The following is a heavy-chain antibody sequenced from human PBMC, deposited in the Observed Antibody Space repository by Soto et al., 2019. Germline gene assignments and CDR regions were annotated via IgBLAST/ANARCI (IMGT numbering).Heavy chain of an antibody. Sequence: GGSLRLSCAASGFTFSSYAMSWVRQAPGKGLEWVLAISGSGGSTYYADSVKGRFTLSRDNAKNSLYLQMNSLRVEDTAVYYCARASTSLTTFGFDYWGQGTQVTVSS. CDR3: ARASTSLTTFGFDY. V-gene: IGHV3-23*01. CDR2: ISGSGGST. CDR1: GFTFSSYA. D-gene: IGHD4-17*01. J-gene: IGHJ4*02.